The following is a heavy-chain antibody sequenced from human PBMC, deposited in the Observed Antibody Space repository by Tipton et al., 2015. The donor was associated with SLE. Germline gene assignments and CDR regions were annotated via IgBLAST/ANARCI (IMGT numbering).Heavy chain of an antibody. V-gene: IGHV3-73*01. CDR2: IRSKADSYAT. Sequence: SLRLSCAASGFTFSGSAMHWVRQASGKGLEWVGRIRSKADSYATAYAASVKGRFTISRDDSKNTAYLQMNSLKTEDTAVYYCTIPPGGTVSVDYWGQGTLVTVSS. CDR1: GFTFSGSA. CDR3: TIPPGGTVSVDY. D-gene: IGHD3-16*01. J-gene: IGHJ4*02.